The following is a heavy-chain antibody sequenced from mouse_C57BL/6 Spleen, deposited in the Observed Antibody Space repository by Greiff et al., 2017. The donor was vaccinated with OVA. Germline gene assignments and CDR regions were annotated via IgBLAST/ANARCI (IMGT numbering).Heavy chain of an antibody. CDR2: INPNYGTT. Sequence: VQLQQSGPELVKPGASVKISCKASGYSFTDYNMNWVKQSNGKSLEWIGVINPNYGTTSYNQKFKGKATLTVDQSSSTAYMQLNSLTSEDSAVYYCAISIYYDYDVPPFDYWGQGTTLTVSS. CDR1: GYSFTDYN. D-gene: IGHD2-4*01. J-gene: IGHJ2*01. CDR3: AISIYYDYDVPPFDY. V-gene: IGHV1-39*01.